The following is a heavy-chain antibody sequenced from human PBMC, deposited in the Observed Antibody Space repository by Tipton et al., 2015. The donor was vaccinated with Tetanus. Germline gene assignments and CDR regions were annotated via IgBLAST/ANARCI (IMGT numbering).Heavy chain of an antibody. D-gene: IGHD1-14*01. Sequence: QLVQSGAEVKKPGSSVKVSCKASGGTFSSYAISWVRQAPGQGLEWMGWMNPNSGNTGYAQKFQGRVTMTRNTSISTAYMELRSLRSEDTAVYYCASSDTGASGGFDPWGQGTLVPVSS. CDR1: GGTFSSYA. V-gene: IGHV1-8*02. CDR3: ASSDTGASGGFDP. CDR2: MNPNSGNT. J-gene: IGHJ5*02.